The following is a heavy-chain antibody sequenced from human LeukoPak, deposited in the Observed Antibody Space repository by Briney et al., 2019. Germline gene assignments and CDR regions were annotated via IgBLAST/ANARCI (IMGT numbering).Heavy chain of an antibody. V-gene: IGHV4-61*05. CDR3: ARGLWYYGSGSPDYHYMDV. CDR1: GGSMSNNNYY. D-gene: IGHD3-10*01. Sequence: SETLSLTCTVSGGSMSNNNYYWGWIRQPPGKGLEWIGDVYYSGSTNYNPSLKSRVTISVDTSKNQFSLKLSSVTAADTAVYYCARGLWYYGSGSPDYHYMDVWGKGTTVTISS. CDR2: VYYSGST. J-gene: IGHJ6*03.